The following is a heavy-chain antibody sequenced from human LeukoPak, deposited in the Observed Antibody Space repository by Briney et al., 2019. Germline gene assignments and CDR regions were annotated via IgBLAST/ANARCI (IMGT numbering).Heavy chain of an antibody. V-gene: IGHV1-8*01. CDR1: GYTFTSYD. CDR3: ARGGFRRGITMIVDGVDYFDY. J-gene: IGHJ4*02. D-gene: IGHD3-22*01. CDR2: MNPNSGNT. Sequence: ASVKVSFKASGYTFTSYDINWVRQATGQGVEWMGWMNPNSGNTGYAQKFQGRVTITRNTSISTAYMELSSLRSEDTAVYYCARGGFRRGITMIVDGVDYFDYWGQGTLVTVSS.